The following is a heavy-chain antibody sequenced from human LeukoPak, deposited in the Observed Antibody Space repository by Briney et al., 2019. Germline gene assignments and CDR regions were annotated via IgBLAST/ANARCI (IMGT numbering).Heavy chain of an antibody. CDR1: GFTVSSNY. J-gene: IGHJ3*02. Sequence: GGSLRLSCAAPGFTVSSNYMSWVRQAPGKGLEWVSVIYSGGSTYYADSVKGRFTISRDNSKNTLYLQMNSLRAEDTAVYYCARDSSAYMGAFDIWGQGTMVTVSS. V-gene: IGHV3-53*05. CDR3: ARDSSAYMGAFDI. D-gene: IGHD3-22*01. CDR2: IYSGGST.